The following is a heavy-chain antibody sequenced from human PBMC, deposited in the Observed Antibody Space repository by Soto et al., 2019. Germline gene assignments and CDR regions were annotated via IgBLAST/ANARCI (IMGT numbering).Heavy chain of an antibody. J-gene: IGHJ5*02. V-gene: IGHV3-23*01. D-gene: IGHD4-4*01. CDR1: GFTFSDYG. Sequence: GGSLRLSCIASGFTFSDYGMSWVRQAPGKGLEWVSTISGGAENTHYADSVNGRFTISRDNSKNTLYLQMNSLRAEDTAVYYCAREQNISVTTNWFDPWGQGTLVTVSS. CDR3: AREQNISVTTNWFDP. CDR2: ISGGAENT.